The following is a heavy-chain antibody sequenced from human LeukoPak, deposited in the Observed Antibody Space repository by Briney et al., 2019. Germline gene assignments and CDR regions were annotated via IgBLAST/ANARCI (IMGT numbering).Heavy chain of an antibody. D-gene: IGHD3-10*01. V-gene: IGHV3-30*18. Sequence: PGRSLRLSCAASGFTFSSYGMHWVRQAPGKGLEWVAVISYDGSNKYYADSVKGRFTISRDNSKNTLYLQMNSLRAEDTAVYYCAKSPGPSLGLDDYWGQGTLVTVSS. CDR3: AKSPGPSLGLDDY. CDR2: ISYDGSNK. J-gene: IGHJ4*02. CDR1: GFTFSSYG.